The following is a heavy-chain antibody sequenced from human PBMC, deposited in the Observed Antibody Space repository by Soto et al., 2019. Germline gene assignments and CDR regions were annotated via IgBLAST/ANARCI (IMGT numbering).Heavy chain of an antibody. CDR3: VTIYGDSWASFDY. CDR2: IKSKANNYAT. CDR1: GFTFSGSA. Sequence: GGSLRLSCAASGFTFSGSAIHWVRQASGKGLEWVGRIKSKANNYATAYSASVKGRFTVSRDDSKNTAYLQLNSLKTEDTALYRCVTIYGDSWASFDYWGQGTLVTVSS. D-gene: IGHD4-17*01. V-gene: IGHV3-73*01. J-gene: IGHJ4*02.